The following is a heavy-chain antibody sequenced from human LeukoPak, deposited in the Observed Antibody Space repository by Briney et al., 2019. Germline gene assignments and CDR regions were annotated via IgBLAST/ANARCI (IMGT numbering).Heavy chain of an antibody. CDR1: GGSISSGGYY. J-gene: IGHJ5*02. CDR2: IYHSGST. CDR3: ARAFVSGHSSTSPNYNWFDP. D-gene: IGHD2-2*01. Sequence: PSQTLSLTCTVSGGSISSGGYYWSWIRQPPGKGLEWIGYIYHSGSTYYNPSLKSRVTISVDRSKNQFSLKLSSVTAADTAVYYCARAFVSGHSSTSPNYNWFDPWGQGTLVTVSS. V-gene: IGHV4-30-2*01.